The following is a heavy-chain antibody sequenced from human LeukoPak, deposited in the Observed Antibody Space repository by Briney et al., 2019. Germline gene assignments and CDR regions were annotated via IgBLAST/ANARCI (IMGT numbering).Heavy chain of an antibody. CDR3: AKKDFVAPRCFDP. D-gene: IGHD2-15*01. J-gene: IGHJ5*02. CDR1: GVAISSSNW. V-gene: IGHV4-4*02. CDR2: IYHSGSA. Sequence: SGTLSLTCAVSGVAISSSNWWSWVRQPPGKGLGWIGEIYHSGSANYNPSLNSRVTISVDKSKNQFSLNLTSVTAADTAVYFCAKKDFVAPRCFDPWGQGTLVIVSS.